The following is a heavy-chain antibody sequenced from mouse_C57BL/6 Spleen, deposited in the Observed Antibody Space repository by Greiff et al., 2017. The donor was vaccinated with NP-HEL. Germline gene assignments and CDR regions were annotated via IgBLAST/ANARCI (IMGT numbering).Heavy chain of an antibody. CDR1: GFTFSDYG. D-gene: IGHD2-3*01. CDR2: ISSGSSTI. Sequence: DVKLVESGGGLVKPGGTLKLSCAASGFTFSDYGMHWVRQAPEKGLEWVAYISSGSSTIYYADTVKGRFTISRDNAKNTLFLQMTSLRSEDTAMYYCARWLLGAMDYWGQGTSVTVSS. J-gene: IGHJ4*01. CDR3: ARWLLGAMDY. V-gene: IGHV5-17*01.